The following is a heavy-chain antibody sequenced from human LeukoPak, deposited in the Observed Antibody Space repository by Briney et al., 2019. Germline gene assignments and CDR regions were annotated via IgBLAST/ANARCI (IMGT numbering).Heavy chain of an antibody. CDR3: VCQDHYDTLENFDC. CDR1: GFTLNNGV. CDR2: IRSNDYGGTT. J-gene: IGHJ4*02. Sequence: PGGSLTPSCTPYGFTLNNGVITWVRQPPGKGPEWLGFIRSNDYGGTTFYAASVQSKFTISRDDSQGIAYLQMNSVSSEDTAVYYCVCQDHYDTLENFDCWGQGTLVTVSS. V-gene: IGHV3-49*04. D-gene: IGHD3-22*01.